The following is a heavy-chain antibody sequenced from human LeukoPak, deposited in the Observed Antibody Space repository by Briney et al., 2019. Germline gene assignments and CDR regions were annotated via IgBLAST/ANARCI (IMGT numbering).Heavy chain of an antibody. V-gene: IGHV4-34*01. CDR1: GGSFSGYY. CDR3: ARHVWDILTGYPLWFDY. J-gene: IGHJ4*02. CDR2: INHSGST. Sequence: PSETLSLTRAVYGGSFSGYYWSWIRQPPGKGLEWIGEINHSGSTNYNPSLKSRVTISVDTPKNQFSLKLSSVTAADTAVYYCARHVWDILTGYPLWFDYWGQGTLVTVSS. D-gene: IGHD3-9*01.